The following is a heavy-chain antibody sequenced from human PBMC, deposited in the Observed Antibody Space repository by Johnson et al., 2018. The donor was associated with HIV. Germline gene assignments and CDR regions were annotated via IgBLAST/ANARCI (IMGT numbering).Heavy chain of an antibody. D-gene: IGHD2-8*01. CDR3: ERGVFVLSRGWSVFES. CDR1: GFTVSSNY. Sequence: VQLVESGGGVVQPGRSLRLSCAASGFTVSSNYMSWVRQAPGKGLEWVSLINTGGSTYYADSVKGRFTISRDNSNNTLYIKMNSLRAGYTAVDYCERGVFVLSRGWSVFESWGQGTMVTVSS. V-gene: IGHV3-66*01. J-gene: IGHJ3*02. CDR2: INTGGST.